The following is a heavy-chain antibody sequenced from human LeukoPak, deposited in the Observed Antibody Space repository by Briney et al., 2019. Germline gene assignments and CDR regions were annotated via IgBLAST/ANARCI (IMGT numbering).Heavy chain of an antibody. CDR2: ISGSGGST. D-gene: IGHD3-3*01. Sequence: GGSLRLSCAASGVTFSSYAMSWVRQAPGKGLEWGSAISGSGGSTYYADSVKGGFTISRDNSKNTLYLQMNSLRAEDTAVYYCANSPDGSGLYDFWSGTLFPVYFDYWGQGTLVTVSS. CDR1: GVTFSSYA. J-gene: IGHJ4*02. V-gene: IGHV3-23*01. CDR3: ANSPDGSGLYDFWSGTLFPVYFDY.